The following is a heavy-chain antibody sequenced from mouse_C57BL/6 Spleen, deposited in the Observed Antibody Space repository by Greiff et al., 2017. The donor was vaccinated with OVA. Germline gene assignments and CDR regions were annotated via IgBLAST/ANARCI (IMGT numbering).Heavy chain of an antibody. V-gene: IGHV1-80*01. J-gene: IGHJ3*01. D-gene: IGHD2-3*01. CDR1: GYAFSSYW. CDR3: ASRYDGYPAWFAY. CDR2: IYPGDGDT. Sequence: QVQLKESGAELVKPGASVKISCKASGYAFSSYWMNWVKQRPGKGLEWIGQIYPGDGDTNYNGKFKGKATLTADKSSSTAYMQLSSLTSEDSAVYFCASRYDGYPAWFAYWGQGTLVTVSA.